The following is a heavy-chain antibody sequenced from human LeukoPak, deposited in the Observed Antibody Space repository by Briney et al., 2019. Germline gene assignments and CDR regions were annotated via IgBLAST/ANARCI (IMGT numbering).Heavy chain of an antibody. Sequence: ASVKVSCKVSGYTLTELSMHWVRQAPGKGLEWMGGFDPEDGETIYAQKFQGRVTMTEDTSTDTAYMELSSLRSEDTAVYYCATPGFWSGSDDAFDIWGQGTVVTVSS. CDR3: ATPGFWSGSDDAFDI. V-gene: IGHV1-24*01. J-gene: IGHJ3*02. CDR1: GYTLTELS. D-gene: IGHD3-3*01. CDR2: FDPEDGET.